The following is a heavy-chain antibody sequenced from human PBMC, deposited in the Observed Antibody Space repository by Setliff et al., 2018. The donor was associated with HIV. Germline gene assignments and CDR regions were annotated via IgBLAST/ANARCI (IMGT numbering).Heavy chain of an antibody. CDR3: AGRGYATSSLDY. D-gene: IGHD2-15*01. V-gene: IGHV4-61*05. CDR2: VYFSGST. Sequence: SETLSLTCTVSGGSISSSSYYWHWIRQPPGKGLEWIGYVYFSGSTNYNPSLKSRVTISIDTSKSQSSLNLTSVTAADTAVYYCAGRGYATSSLDYWGQGALVTVSS. J-gene: IGHJ4*02. CDR1: GGSISSSSYY.